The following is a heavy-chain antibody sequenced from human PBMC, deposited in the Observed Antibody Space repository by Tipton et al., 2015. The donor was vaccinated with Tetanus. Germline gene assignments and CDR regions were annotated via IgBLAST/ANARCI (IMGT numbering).Heavy chain of an antibody. CDR3: ARELSSWSGYYTGNNWFDP. D-gene: IGHD3-3*01. Sequence: SLRLSCAASGFTFSSYAMHWVRQAPGKGLEWVAVISYDGSNKYYADSVKGRFTISRDNSKNTLYLQMNSLRAEDTAVYYCARELSSWSGYYTGNNWFDPWGQGTLVTVSA. CDR2: ISYDGSNK. V-gene: IGHV3-30-3*01. CDR1: GFTFSSYA. J-gene: IGHJ5*02.